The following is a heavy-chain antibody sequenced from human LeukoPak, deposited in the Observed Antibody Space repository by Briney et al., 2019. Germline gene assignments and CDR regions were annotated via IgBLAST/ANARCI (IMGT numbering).Heavy chain of an antibody. CDR1: GGSFSGYY. Sequence: SETLSLTCAVYGGSFSGYYWSWIRQPPGKGLEWIGEINHSGSTNYNPSLKSRVTISVDTSKNQFSLKLSSVTAADTAVYYCARGVIREDIVVVPAATVWFDPWGQGTLVTVSS. D-gene: IGHD2-2*01. J-gene: IGHJ5*02. CDR3: ARGVIREDIVVVPAATVWFDP. CDR2: INHSGST. V-gene: IGHV4-34*01.